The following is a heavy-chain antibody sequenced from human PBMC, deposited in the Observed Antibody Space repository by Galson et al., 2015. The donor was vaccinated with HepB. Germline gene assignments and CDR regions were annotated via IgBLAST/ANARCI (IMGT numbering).Heavy chain of an antibody. CDR2: TYSGGST. Sequence: SLRLSCAASGSTVSSNYMSWVRQAPGKGLEWVSVTYSGGSTYYADSVKGRFTISRDNSKNTLYLQMNSLRAEDTAVYYCARCIGGKSLAADLWGQGTLVTVSS. J-gene: IGHJ5*02. D-gene: IGHD1-26*01. CDR3: ARCIGGKSLAADL. V-gene: IGHV3-66*02. CDR1: GSTVSSNY.